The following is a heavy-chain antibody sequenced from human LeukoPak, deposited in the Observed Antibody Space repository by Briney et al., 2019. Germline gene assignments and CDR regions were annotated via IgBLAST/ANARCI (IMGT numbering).Heavy chain of an antibody. V-gene: IGHV4-59*01. CDR2: IYYSGST. CDR1: GGSISSYY. J-gene: IGHJ4*02. CDR3: ARSNSDDYVWGSYRLPRY. Sequence: SETLSLTCTVSGGSISSYYWSWIRQPPGKGLEWIGYIYYSGSTNYNPSLKSRVTISVDTSKNQFSLKLSSVTAADTAVYYCARSNSDDYVWGSYRLPRYWGQGTLVTVSS. D-gene: IGHD3-16*02.